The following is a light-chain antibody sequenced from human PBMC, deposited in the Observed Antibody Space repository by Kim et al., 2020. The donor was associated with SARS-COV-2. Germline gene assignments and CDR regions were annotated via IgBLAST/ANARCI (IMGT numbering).Light chain of an antibody. CDR1: QDIGTA. J-gene: IGKJ4*01. Sequence: AYVGDRVTISCRASQDIGTALAWYHQEPGKAPRRLIYGASILQTGIPSRFNGSVSGTKFTLTISSLQPEDFGAYYCQLLRYYVTLGGGTKVDIK. V-gene: IGKV1-9*01. CDR2: GAS. CDR3: QLLRYYVT.